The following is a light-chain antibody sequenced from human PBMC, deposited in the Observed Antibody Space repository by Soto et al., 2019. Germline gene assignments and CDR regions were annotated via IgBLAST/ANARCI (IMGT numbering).Light chain of an antibody. V-gene: IGLV2-14*01. J-gene: IGLJ3*02. CDR1: SSDVGAYNY. Sequence: QSVLTQPASVSGSPGQSITISCTGTSSDVGAYNYVSWYQQHPGKAPQLMISEVSNRPSGVSNRFSGSKSGNTASLTISGLQAEDEAHYYCSSYTSTNTWVFGGGTKVT. CDR2: EVS. CDR3: SSYTSTNTWV.